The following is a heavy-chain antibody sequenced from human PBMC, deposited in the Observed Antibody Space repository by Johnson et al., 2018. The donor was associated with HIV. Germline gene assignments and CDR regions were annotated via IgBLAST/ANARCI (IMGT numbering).Heavy chain of an antibody. CDR3: ARKHSYESSGQGGGLDI. CDR2: IKSKTDGGTT. J-gene: IGHJ3*02. CDR1: GFTFSNAW. V-gene: IGHV3-15*01. D-gene: IGHD3-22*01. Sequence: MLLVESGGGLVKPGGSLRLSCAASGFTFSNAWMSWVRQAPGKGLEWVGRIKSKTDGGTTDYAAPVKGRFTISRDDSKNTLYLQMNKLGVEDTALYYCARKHSYESSGQGGGLDIWGQGTMVTVSS.